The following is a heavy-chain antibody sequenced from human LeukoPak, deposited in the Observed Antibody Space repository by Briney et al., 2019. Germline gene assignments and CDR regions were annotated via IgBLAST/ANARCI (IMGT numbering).Heavy chain of an antibody. D-gene: IGHD6-19*01. CDR1: GFTFSSYG. J-gene: IGHJ4*02. CDR3: AKELRSHTGWPFDY. Sequence: GGSLRLSCAASGFTFSSYGMHWVRQAPGKGLEWVAVISYDGSNKYYADSVKGRFTISRDNSKNTLYLQVDSLRAEDTAVYYCAKELRSHTGWPFDYWGQGALVTVSS. CDR2: ISYDGSNK. V-gene: IGHV3-30*18.